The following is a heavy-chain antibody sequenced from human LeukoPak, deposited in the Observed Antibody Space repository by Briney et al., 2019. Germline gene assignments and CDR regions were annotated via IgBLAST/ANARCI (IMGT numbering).Heavy chain of an antibody. Sequence: GGSLRLSCAASGFTFSSYAMSWVRQAPGKGLEWVSSISSSSSYIYYADSVKGRFTISRDNSKNTLYLQMNSLRAEDTAVYYCAKDRYDSSGYYDYWGQGTLVTVSS. V-gene: IGHV3-21*01. D-gene: IGHD3-22*01. CDR3: AKDRYDSSGYYDY. J-gene: IGHJ4*02. CDR2: ISSSSSYI. CDR1: GFTFSSYA.